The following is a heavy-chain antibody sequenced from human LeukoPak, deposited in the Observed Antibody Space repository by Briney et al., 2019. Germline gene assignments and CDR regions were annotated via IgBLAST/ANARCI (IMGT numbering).Heavy chain of an antibody. D-gene: IGHD1-26*01. J-gene: IGHJ6*03. Sequence: SETVSCKATVGTFTSYAISCVRQAPRQPPEWMGGMIPIFGTANYAQKFQGRVTITTDESTSTAYMELSSLRSEDTAVYYCARDAGIVGATPWDYYYMDVWGKGTTVTVSS. CDR2: MIPIFGTA. CDR3: ARDAGIVGATPWDYYYMDV. V-gene: IGHV1-69*05. CDR1: VGTFTSYA.